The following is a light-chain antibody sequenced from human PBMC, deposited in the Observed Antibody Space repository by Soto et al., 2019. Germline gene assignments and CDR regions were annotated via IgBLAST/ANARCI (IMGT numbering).Light chain of an antibody. J-gene: IGKJ1*01. Sequence: DIQMTQSPSSLSSSVGDESTSTCRAIQTIMTYLNWYQLKPGKPTRIMIYAASSLQSGVPSRFSGSGSGTDFTLTISSTQPEDFATYSCKQSYNSPQTFGQGTKVDIK. CDR3: KQSYNSPQT. CDR2: AAS. V-gene: IGKV1-39*01. CDR1: QTIMTY.